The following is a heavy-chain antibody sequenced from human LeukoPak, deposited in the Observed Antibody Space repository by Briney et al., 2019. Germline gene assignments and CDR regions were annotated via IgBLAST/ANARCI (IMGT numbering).Heavy chain of an antibody. V-gene: IGHV3-30*18. CDR2: ISYDGASK. D-gene: IGHD3-16*01. Sequence: GGSLRLSCAASGFTFSSYGMHWVRQAPGKGLEWVAVISYDGASKNYVDSVKGRFTISRDNSKNTLYLQMSSLRPEDTALYYCAKPGGRYFDYWGQGTLVTVSS. CDR1: GFTFSSYG. CDR3: AKPGGRYFDY. J-gene: IGHJ4*02.